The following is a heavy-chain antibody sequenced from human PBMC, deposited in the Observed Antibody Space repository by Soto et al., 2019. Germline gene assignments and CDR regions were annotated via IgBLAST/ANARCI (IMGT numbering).Heavy chain of an antibody. CDR1: GYTFTGYY. Sequence: ASVKVSCKASGYTFTGYYMHWVRQAPGQGLEWMGWINPNSGGTNYAQKFQGRVTMTRDTSISTAYMELSRLRSDDTAVYYCARVLRAGAQWLVRWAFDYWGQGTLVTVSS. J-gene: IGHJ4*02. D-gene: IGHD6-19*01. CDR3: ARVLRAGAQWLVRWAFDY. CDR2: INPNSGGT. V-gene: IGHV1-2*02.